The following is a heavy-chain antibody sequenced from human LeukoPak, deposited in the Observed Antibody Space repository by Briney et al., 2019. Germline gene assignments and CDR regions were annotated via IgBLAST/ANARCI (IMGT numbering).Heavy chain of an antibody. CDR2: IYYSGST. J-gene: IGHJ6*02. Sequence: SETLSLTCTVSGGSISSGGYYWSWIRQHPGKGLEWIGYIYYSGSTYYNPSLKSRVTISVDKSKNQFSLKLSSVTAADTAVYYCARGPVVPAAVYYYYGMDVWGQGTTVTVSS. V-gene: IGHV4-31*03. D-gene: IGHD2-2*01. CDR1: GGSISSGGYY. CDR3: ARGPVVPAAVYYYYGMDV.